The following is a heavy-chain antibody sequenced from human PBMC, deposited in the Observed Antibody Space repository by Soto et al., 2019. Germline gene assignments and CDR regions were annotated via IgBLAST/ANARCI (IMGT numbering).Heavy chain of an antibody. V-gene: IGHV1-18*01. D-gene: IGHD5-18*01. J-gene: IGHJ6*02. Sequence: ASVKVSCKASGYTFSNYGISWVRQGPGQGLEWMGWISGYNGNTHNEEKVQDRIKMTTDTSTSTTYLELRSLRSDDTAVYFCARDPGFGFGYSYAFAMDVWGQGTTVTVSS. CDR1: GYTFSNYG. CDR3: ARDPGFGFGYSYAFAMDV. CDR2: ISGYNGNT.